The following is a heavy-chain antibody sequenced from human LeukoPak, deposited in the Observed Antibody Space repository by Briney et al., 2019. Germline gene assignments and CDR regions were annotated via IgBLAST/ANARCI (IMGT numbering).Heavy chain of an antibody. Sequence: SETLSLTCTVSGGSISGYSWSWIRQSPGGELEWIGYIYYSGDTAYNPSLRSRVTMSVDTSKNQLSLQLSSVTTADTAVYYCARDRNWKTIRYFDYWGQGTLVTVSS. D-gene: IGHD1-1*01. CDR1: GGSISGYS. J-gene: IGHJ4*02. CDR2: IYYSGDT. CDR3: ARDRNWKTIRYFDY. V-gene: IGHV4-59*12.